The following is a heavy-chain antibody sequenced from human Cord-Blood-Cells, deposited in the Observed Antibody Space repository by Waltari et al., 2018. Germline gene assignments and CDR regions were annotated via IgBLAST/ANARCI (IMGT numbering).Heavy chain of an antibody. CDR1: GGTFSSYA. V-gene: IGHV1-69*01. Sequence: QVQLVQSGAEEKKPGSSVKVSCKASGGTFSSYAISWVRQAPGQGIEWMGGIIPIFGTANYAQKFQCRVTITADESTSTAYMELSSLRSEDTAVYYCARDWGTGDYFDYWGQGTLVTVSS. CDR3: ARDWGTGDYFDY. J-gene: IGHJ4*02. D-gene: IGHD3-16*01. CDR2: IIPIFGTA.